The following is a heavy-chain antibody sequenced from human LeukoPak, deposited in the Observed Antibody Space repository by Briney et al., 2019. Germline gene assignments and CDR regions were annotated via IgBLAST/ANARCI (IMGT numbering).Heavy chain of an antibody. J-gene: IGHJ3*01. CDR3: ARGSAVVGYTRGDAFDL. V-gene: IGHV1-2*02. D-gene: IGHD5-12*01. CDR1: GYTFTGYY. Sequence: ASVKVSCKASGYTFTGYYMHWVRQAPGQGLEWMGWVNPNSGGTNYAQKFQGRVTMTRDTTITTAYMEMSRLKSDDTAVYYCARGSAVVGYTRGDAFDLWGQGTMVTVPS. CDR2: VNPNSGGT.